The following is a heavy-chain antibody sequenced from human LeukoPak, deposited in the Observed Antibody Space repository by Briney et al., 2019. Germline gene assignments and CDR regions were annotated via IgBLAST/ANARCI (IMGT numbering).Heavy chain of an antibody. CDR2: ISYDGSNK. CDR1: GFTFSSYA. J-gene: IGHJ4*02. Sequence: GRSLRLSCAASGFTFSSYAMHWVRQAPGKGLEWVAVISYDGSNKYYADSVKGRFTISRDNSKNTLYLQMNSLRAEDTAVYYCASAAGQWLVWHYFDYWGQGTLVTVSS. V-gene: IGHV3-30*04. CDR3: ASAAGQWLVWHYFDY. D-gene: IGHD6-19*01.